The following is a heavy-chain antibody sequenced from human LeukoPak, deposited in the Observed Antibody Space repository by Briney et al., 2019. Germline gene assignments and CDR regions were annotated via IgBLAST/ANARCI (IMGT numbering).Heavy chain of an antibody. Sequence: PGGSLRLACEASGFSVSSYSMNWVRQAPGKGLEWISYISFSSGTIHYADSVKGRFTISRDNAKNSLYLQMNSLKAEDTALYHYGSGSPAFDFWGRGTMVTVSS. J-gene: IGHJ3*01. CDR1: GFSVSSYS. D-gene: IGHD3-10*01. CDR2: ISFSSGTI. CDR3: GSGSPAFDF. V-gene: IGHV3-48*01.